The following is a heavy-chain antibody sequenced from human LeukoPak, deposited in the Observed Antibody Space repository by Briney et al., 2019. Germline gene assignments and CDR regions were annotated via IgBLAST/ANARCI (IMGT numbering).Heavy chain of an antibody. D-gene: IGHD6-19*01. V-gene: IGHV1-2*02. CDR3: ARGGISSWGYSSGWYVH. Sequence: ASVKVSCKASGYTFTGYYMHWVRQAPGQGLAWMGWINPNSGGTNYAQKFQGRVTMTRDTSISTAYMELSRLRSDDTAVYYCARGGISSWGYSSGWYVHWGQGTLVTVAS. CDR1: GYTFTGYY. J-gene: IGHJ4*02. CDR2: INPNSGGT.